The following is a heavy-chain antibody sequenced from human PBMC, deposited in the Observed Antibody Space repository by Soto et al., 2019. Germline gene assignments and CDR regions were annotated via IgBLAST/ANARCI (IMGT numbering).Heavy chain of an antibody. D-gene: IGHD1-1*01. CDR1: GFSFSVSV. J-gene: IGHJ4*02. CDR3: GRTYTNNWCVDY. Sequence: XVCLRLSCAACGFSFSVSVMHWGRQGPGKGLEWVTVISSAESQKFYADSVKGRFTVSRDKSKGTLYLQMNSLRTDDTPVYYSGRTYTNNWCVDYCGQRVLVTVSS. CDR2: ISSAESQK. V-gene: IGHV3-30*03.